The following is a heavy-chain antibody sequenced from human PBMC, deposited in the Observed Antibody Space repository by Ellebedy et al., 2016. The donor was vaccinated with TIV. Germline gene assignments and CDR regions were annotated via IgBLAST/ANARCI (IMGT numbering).Heavy chain of an antibody. CDR1: GGSISSSSYY. CDR2: IYYSGST. Sequence: SETLSLXCTVSGGSISSSSYYWGWIRQPPGKGLEWIGSIYYSGSTYYNPSLKSRVTISVDTSKSQFSLELSSVTAADTAVYYCARQGYCGSTSCYLGWFNPWGQGTLVTVSS. D-gene: IGHD2-2*01. J-gene: IGHJ5*02. V-gene: IGHV4-39*01. CDR3: ARQGYCGSTSCYLGWFNP.